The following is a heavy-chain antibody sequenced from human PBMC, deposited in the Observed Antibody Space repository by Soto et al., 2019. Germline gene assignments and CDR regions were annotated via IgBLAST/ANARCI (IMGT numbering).Heavy chain of an antibody. D-gene: IGHD4-4*01. CDR2: IYPGDSDT. Sequence: ESLQISCKGSGYSFSSYWLGWVRQMPGKGLEWIGVIYPGDSDTRYSPSFQGQVTISADKSISTAYLQWSSLKASDTAMYYCARRTTGAFGYYYGMDVWGQGTTVTVSS. J-gene: IGHJ6*02. V-gene: IGHV5-51*01. CDR1: GYSFSSYW. CDR3: ARRTTGAFGYYYGMDV.